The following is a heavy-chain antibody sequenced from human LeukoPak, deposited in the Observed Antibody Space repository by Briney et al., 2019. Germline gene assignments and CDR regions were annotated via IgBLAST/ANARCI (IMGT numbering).Heavy chain of an antibody. V-gene: IGHV1-18*01. CDR2: ISAYNGNT. Sequence: ASVKVSCKASGYTFTNFGVSWVRQAPGQGLEWMGWISAYNGNTDFAQKFQGRVTLTIETSTATAYMDLRSLKSDDTAVYYCARDRYSGAYSFVYWGHGTLVTVSS. CDR3: ARDRYSGAYSFVY. CDR1: GYTFTNFG. J-gene: IGHJ4*01. D-gene: IGHD5-12*01.